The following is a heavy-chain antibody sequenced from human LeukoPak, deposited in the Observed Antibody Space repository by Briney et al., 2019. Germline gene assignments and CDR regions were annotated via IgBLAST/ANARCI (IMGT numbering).Heavy chain of an antibody. CDR2: ISYDGSNK. V-gene: IGHV3-30*18. Sequence: GGSLILSCAASGFTFSSYGMHWVRQAPGKGLEWVAVISYDGSNKYYADSVTGRFTISRDNPKNTLYLQMNSLRAEDTAVYYCAKQMATFSSLDYWGQGTLVTVSS. CDR3: AKQMATFSSLDY. D-gene: IGHD5-24*01. CDR1: GFTFSSYG. J-gene: IGHJ4*02.